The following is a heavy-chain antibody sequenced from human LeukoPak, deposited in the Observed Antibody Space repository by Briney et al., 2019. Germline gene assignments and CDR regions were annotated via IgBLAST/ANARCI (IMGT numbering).Heavy chain of an antibody. J-gene: IGHJ4*02. V-gene: IGHV1-2*02. CDR1: GYTFTGYY. D-gene: IGHD3-3*01. CDR3: ARGPAGITIFGVVIIDLPPFDY. CDR2: INPNSGGT. Sequence: GASVKVSCKASGYTFTGYYMHWVRQAPGQGLEWMGWINPNSGGTNYAQKFQGRVTMTRDTSISTAYMELSRLRSDDTAVYYCARGPAGITIFGVVIIDLPPFDYWGQGTLVTVSS.